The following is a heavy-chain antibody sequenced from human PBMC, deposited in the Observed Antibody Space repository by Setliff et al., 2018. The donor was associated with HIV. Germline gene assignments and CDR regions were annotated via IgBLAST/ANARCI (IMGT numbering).Heavy chain of an antibody. CDR3: ARAGNYYYDSGAFKSGLDAFDI. CDR2: ISTSGRT. CDR1: GGSISSGNYY. Sequence: SETLSLTCTASGGSISSGNYYWSWIRQPAGKGLEWIGHISTSGRTNYNPSLMSRLTISVDTSKNQFSLKLSSVTAADTAVYHCARAGNYYYDSGAFKSGLDAFDIWGQGTMVTVSS. J-gene: IGHJ3*02. D-gene: IGHD3-22*01. V-gene: IGHV4-61*09.